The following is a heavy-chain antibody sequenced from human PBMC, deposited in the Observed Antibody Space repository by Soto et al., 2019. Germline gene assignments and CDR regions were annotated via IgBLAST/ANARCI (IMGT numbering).Heavy chain of an antibody. D-gene: IGHD6-6*01. CDR1: GFTFSSYW. CDR2: IKQDGSEK. Sequence: GGSLRLSCAASGFTFSSYWMSWVRQAPGKGLEWVANIKQDGSEKYYVDSVKGRFTISRDNAKNSLYLQMNSLRAEDTAVYYCARDEEYSSSSPVYWGQGTLVTVSS. J-gene: IGHJ4*02. V-gene: IGHV3-7*05. CDR3: ARDEEYSSSSPVY.